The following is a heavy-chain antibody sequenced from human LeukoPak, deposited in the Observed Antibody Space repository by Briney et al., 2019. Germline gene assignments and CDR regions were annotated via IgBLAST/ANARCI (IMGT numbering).Heavy chain of an antibody. D-gene: IGHD2-15*01. CDR3: ASPKYCSGGSCYSGWYFDL. CDR2: IYYSGRT. Sequence: SETLSLTRTVSRGSLSSSSYYWGCIRQPPGKGLEWIGSIYYSGRTYYNPSLKSRVTISVDTSKNQFSLKLSSVTAADTAVYYCASPKYCSGGSCYSGWYFDLWGRGTLVTVSS. CDR1: RGSLSSSSYY. J-gene: IGHJ2*01. V-gene: IGHV4-39*01.